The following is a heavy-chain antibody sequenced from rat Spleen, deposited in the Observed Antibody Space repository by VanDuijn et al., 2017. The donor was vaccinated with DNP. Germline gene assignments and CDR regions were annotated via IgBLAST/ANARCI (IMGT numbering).Heavy chain of an antibody. Sequence: QVQLKESGPGLVQPSQTLSLTCTVSGFSLTSYTVSWVRQPPGKGLEWIASMSSGGSTYYNSVFKSRLSFSKATSKSQVFLKLNSLQTEDTATYYCARDLIIRDTTSAMDVWGQGTSVTVSS. D-gene: IGHD4-3*01. CDR3: ARDLIIRDTTSAMDV. J-gene: IGHJ4*01. V-gene: IGHV2-6*01. CDR2: MSSGGST. CDR1: GFSLTSYT.